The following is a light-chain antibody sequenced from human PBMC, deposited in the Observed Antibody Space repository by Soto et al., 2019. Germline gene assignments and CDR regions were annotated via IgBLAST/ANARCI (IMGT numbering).Light chain of an antibody. J-gene: IGKJ3*01. CDR3: QQYYTTPVT. Sequence: DIVMTQSPDSLAVSLGERATINCKSSQSVVYSANNKNYLAWYQQKPGQPPKLLIYWASTRESGVPDRFSGSGSATEFTLTISSLQAADVAVYYCQQYYTTPVTFGPGTKVEIK. V-gene: IGKV4-1*01. CDR2: WAS. CDR1: QSVVYSANNKNY.